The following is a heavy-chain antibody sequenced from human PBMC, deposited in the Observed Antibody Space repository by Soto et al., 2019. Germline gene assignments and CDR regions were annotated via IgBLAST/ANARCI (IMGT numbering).Heavy chain of an antibody. CDR2: ISSSSSYT. CDR1: GFTFSDYY. CDR3: ARDRGSAYYYGMDV. Sequence: QVQLVESGGGLVKPGGSLRLSCAASGFTFSDYYMSWIRQAPGKGLEWVSYISSSSSYTNYADSVKGRFTISRDNAKNSLYLQMNSLRAEDTAVYYCARDRGSAYYYGMDVWGQGTTVTVSS. J-gene: IGHJ6*02. V-gene: IGHV3-11*05.